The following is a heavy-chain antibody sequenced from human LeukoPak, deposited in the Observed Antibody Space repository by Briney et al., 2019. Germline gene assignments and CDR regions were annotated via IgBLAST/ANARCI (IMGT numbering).Heavy chain of an antibody. V-gene: IGHV5-51*01. Sequence: GESLKISCKGSGYSFTSYWIGWVRQMPGKGLEWMGIIYPGDSDTRYSPSFQGQVTISADRSISTAYLQWSSLKASDTAMYYCARTYIAARPGAYYYMDAWGKGTTVTVSS. J-gene: IGHJ6*03. CDR1: GYSFTSYW. CDR3: ARTYIAARPGAYYYMDA. CDR2: IYPGDSDT. D-gene: IGHD6-6*01.